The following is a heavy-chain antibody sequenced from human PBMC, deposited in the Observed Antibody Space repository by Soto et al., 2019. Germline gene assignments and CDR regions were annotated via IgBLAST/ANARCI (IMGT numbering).Heavy chain of an antibody. D-gene: IGHD3-9*01. CDR1: GGSLSNYG. J-gene: IGHJ6*02. V-gene: IGHV1-69*12. CDR3: ARGDATKIVVTTYYAMDV. Sequence: QVQLVQSGAEVKKPGSSVKVSCKASGGSLSNYGITWVRQAPGQGLEWMGGIIPVFGTANYEQKIQGRVTITAGESTSIVYMDVTSLKSEDTAVYYCARGDATKIVVTTYYAMDVWGQGTTVTVSS. CDR2: IIPVFGTA.